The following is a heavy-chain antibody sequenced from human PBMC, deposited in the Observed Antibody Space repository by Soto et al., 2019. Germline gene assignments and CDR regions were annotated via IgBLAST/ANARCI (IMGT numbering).Heavy chain of an antibody. J-gene: IGHJ4*02. V-gene: IGHV3-23*01. Sequence: GGSLRHSCAASEFTFSSYAMSWVRQAPGKGLEWVSAISGSGGSTYYADSVKGRFTISRDNSKNTLYLQMNSLRAEDTAVCYCAKAKVGGYYYLFDYWGQGTLVTVSS. CDR1: EFTFSSYA. CDR3: AKAKVGGYYYLFDY. CDR2: ISGSGGST. D-gene: IGHD3-22*01.